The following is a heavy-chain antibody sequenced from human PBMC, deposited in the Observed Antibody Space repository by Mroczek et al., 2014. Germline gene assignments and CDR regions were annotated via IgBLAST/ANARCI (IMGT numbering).Heavy chain of an antibody. D-gene: IGHD3-22*01. Sequence: VQLVQSGGGVVQPGRSLRLSCAASGFTFSSYGMHWVRQAPGKGLEWVAVISYDGSNKYYADSVKGRFTISRDNSKNTLYLQMNSLRAEDTAVYYCAKGSGYYDTMAPGAGMDVWGQGTTVTVSS. CDR3: AKGSGYYDTMAPGAGMDV. CDR1: GFTFSSYG. CDR2: ISYDGSNK. J-gene: IGHJ6*02. V-gene: IGHV3-30*18.